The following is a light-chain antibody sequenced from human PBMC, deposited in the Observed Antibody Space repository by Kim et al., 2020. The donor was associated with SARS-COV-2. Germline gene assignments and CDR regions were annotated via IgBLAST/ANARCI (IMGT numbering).Light chain of an antibody. CDR1: SGNIGSYND. CDR3: SSFTTRSTLV. Sequence: GQSISISYTGTSGNIGSYNDISWHQQHPGKAPKLMIYNVNKRPSGISSRFSGSEAGCTASLTISGLQAEDEADYYCSSFTTRSTLVFGGGTKVTVL. CDR2: NVN. J-gene: IGLJ3*02. V-gene: IGLV2-14*03.